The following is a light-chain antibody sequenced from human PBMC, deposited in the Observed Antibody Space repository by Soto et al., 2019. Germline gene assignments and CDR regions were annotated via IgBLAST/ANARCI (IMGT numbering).Light chain of an antibody. J-gene: IGLJ1*01. V-gene: IGLV1-40*01. Sequence: QLVLTQPPSVSGAPGQRVTISCTGSTSNIGAHYDVHWYQQLPGKASKLLIFASSNRPSGVPGRFSGSESGTSASLAITGLQTEDEADYYCQSYDDSLRAYVFGSGTKLTVL. CDR1: TSNIGAHYD. CDR3: QSYDDSLRAYV. CDR2: ASS.